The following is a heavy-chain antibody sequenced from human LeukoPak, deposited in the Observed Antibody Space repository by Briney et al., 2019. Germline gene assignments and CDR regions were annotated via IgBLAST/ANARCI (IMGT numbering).Heavy chain of an antibody. CDR1: GYTFTSYY. Sequence: ASVKVSCKASGYTFTSYYMHWVRQAPGQGLEWMGIINPSGGSTSYAQKFQGRVTMTRDTSTSTAYMELRSLRSDDTAVYYCARDIAVAGPDDDYWGQGTLVTVSS. CDR2: INPSGGST. CDR3: ARDIAVAGPDDDY. V-gene: IGHV1-46*01. J-gene: IGHJ4*02. D-gene: IGHD6-19*01.